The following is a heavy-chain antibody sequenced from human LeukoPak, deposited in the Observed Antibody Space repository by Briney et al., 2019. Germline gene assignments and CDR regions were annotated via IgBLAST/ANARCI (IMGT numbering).Heavy chain of an antibody. D-gene: IGHD5-18*01. CDR1: GGSFSGYY. J-gene: IGHJ5*02. CDR2: INHSGST. CDR3: AKRDTAMARAFGGFDP. Sequence: SETLSLTCAVYGGSFSGYYWSWIRQPPGKGLEWIGEINHSGSTNYNPSLKSRVTISVDTSKNQFSLKLSSVTAADTAVYYCAKRDTAMARAFGGFDPWGQGTLVTVSS. V-gene: IGHV4-34*01.